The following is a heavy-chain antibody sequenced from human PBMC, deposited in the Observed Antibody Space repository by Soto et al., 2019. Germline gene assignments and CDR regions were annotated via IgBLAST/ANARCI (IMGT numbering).Heavy chain of an antibody. J-gene: IGHJ3*02. D-gene: IGHD3-22*01. CDR1: GGTFSSYT. CDR3: AREGYDRGDAFDI. CDR2: IIPILGIA. Sequence: SVKVSCKASGGTFSSYTISWVRQAPGQGLEWMGRIIPILGIANYAQKFQGRVTITADKSTSTAYMELSSLRSEDTAVYYCAREGYDRGDAFDIWGQGTMVTVSS. V-gene: IGHV1-69*04.